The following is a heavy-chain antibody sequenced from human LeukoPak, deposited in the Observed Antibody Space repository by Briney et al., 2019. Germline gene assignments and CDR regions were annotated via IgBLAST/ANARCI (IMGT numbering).Heavy chain of an antibody. CDR2: IYPDDSDI. J-gene: IGHJ4*02. V-gene: IGHV5-51*01. CDR3: ATFSNYGDFFDF. D-gene: IGHD4-17*01. CDR1: GYSFTSRW. Sequence: GESLKISCQGSGYSFTSRWIAWVRPMPGKGLEWMGIIYPDDSDIRYNPSFQGQVTMSADKSVNVAYLQWSSLKASDTAMYYCATFSNYGDFFDFWGQGTLVTVSS.